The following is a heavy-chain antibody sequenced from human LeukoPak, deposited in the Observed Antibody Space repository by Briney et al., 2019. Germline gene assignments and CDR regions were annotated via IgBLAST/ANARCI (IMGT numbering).Heavy chain of an antibody. J-gene: IGHJ4*02. CDR2: INPNSGGT. D-gene: IGHD4-17*01. Sequence: ASVKVSCKASGYTFTSYGISWVRQAPGQGLEWMGWINPNSGGTNYAQKFQGRVTMTRDTSISTAYMELSRLRSDDTAVYYCAGSTGLDYWGQGTLVTVSS. CDR3: AGSTGLDY. CDR1: GYTFTSYG. V-gene: IGHV1-2*02.